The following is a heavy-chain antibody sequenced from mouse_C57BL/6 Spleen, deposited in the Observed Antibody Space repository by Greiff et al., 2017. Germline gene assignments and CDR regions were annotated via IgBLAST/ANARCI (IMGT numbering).Heavy chain of an antibody. V-gene: IGHV1-15*01. CDR1: GYTFTDYE. Sequence: VKLMESGAELVRPGASVTLSCKASGYTFTDYEMHWVKQTPVHGLEWIGAIDPETGGTAYNQKFKGKAILTADKSSRTAYMELRSLTSEDSAVYYCTRERTTVVATDYWGQGTTLTVSS. D-gene: IGHD1-1*01. CDR2: IDPETGGT. J-gene: IGHJ2*01. CDR3: TRERTTVVATDY.